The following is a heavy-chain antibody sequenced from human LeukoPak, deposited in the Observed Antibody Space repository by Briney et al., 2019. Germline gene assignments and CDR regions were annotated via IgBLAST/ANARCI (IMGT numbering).Heavy chain of an antibody. CDR1: GFTFGDYA. J-gene: IGHJ6*03. D-gene: IGHD1-1*01. V-gene: IGHV3-49*03. CDR2: IRSKAYDGTT. CDR3: TRDARESNWNYYYYYYMDV. Sequence: GRSLRLSCTASGFTFGDYAMSWFRQAPGKGLEWVGFIRSKAYDGTTEYAASVKGRFTISRGDSKSIAYLQMNSLKTEDTAVYYCTRDARESNWNYYYYYYMDVWGKGTTVTVSS.